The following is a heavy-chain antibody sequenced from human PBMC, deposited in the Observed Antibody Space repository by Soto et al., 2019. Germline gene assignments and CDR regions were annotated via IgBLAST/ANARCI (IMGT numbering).Heavy chain of an antibody. J-gene: IGHJ4*02. CDR1: GFIFTNYW. CDR2: VKSDGITT. CDR3: ARGAFGAYFLDY. V-gene: IGHV3-74*03. Sequence: EVQLVESGGGLVQPGGSLRLSCAASGFIFTNYWIHWVRQAPEEGLVWVSRVKSDGITTMFADSVKGRFTISRDNAKDTVYLQMNSLGAEDTAVYYCARGAFGAYFLDYWGQGTLVTVSS. D-gene: IGHD3-3*01.